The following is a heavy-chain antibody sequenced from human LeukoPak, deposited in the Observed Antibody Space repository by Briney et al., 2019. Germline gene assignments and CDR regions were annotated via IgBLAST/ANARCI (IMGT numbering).Heavy chain of an antibody. CDR1: GGTFSSYA. Sequence: ASVKVSCKASGGTFSSYAISWVRQAPGQGLEWMGGIIPIFGTANYAQKFQGRVTITADESTSTAYMELSSLRSEDTAVYYCAKDGSRGEFDPWGQGTLVTVSS. CDR3: AKDGSRGEFDP. D-gene: IGHD5-24*01. J-gene: IGHJ5*02. V-gene: IGHV1-69*13. CDR2: IIPIFGTA.